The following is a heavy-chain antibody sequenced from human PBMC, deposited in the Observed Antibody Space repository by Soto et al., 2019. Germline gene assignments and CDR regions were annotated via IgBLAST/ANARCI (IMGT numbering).Heavy chain of an antibody. J-gene: IGHJ4*02. CDR1: GGSISSGCCY. Sequence: SETLSLTCTVSGGSISSGCCYWSRIRQYPGRGLEWIGHIYDSGITYYNSSRKSRLTISLYTSKNQFSRRLSSVTSAEKAVYYGARDTYNSDSGGYYQYYFDYWGQGTMATVSS. V-gene: IGHV4-31*03. CDR3: ARDTYNSDSGGYYQYYFDY. D-gene: IGHD3-22*01. CDR2: IYDSGIT.